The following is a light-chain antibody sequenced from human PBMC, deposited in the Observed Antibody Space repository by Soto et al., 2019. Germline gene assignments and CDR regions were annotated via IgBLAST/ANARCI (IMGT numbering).Light chain of an antibody. V-gene: IGKV3-15*01. CDR2: GAS. CDR1: QSVSTN. Sequence: EIVMTQSPATLSVSPGERATLSCSASQSVSTNLAWYQQKPGQAPRLLIYGASTRATGLPVRFSGSGSGTEFTHTISSLQSEDFAVYYCQQYNNWPPGTFGQGTKVEIK. CDR3: QQYNNWPPGT. J-gene: IGKJ1*01.